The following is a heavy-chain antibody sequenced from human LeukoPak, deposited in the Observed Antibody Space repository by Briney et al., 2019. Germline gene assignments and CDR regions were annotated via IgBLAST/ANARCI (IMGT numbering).Heavy chain of an antibody. V-gene: IGHV5-51*01. CDR2: IYPDSNT. CDR1: GSSFTTYW. J-gene: IGHJ3*02. CDR3: ASGPWCSGSYTRAFDI. D-gene: IGHD3-10*02. Sequence: TPGASLKISCKGSGSSFTTYWIGWVRQVRGKGLEWMGIIYPDSNTRYGPSFQGQVTISADNAISTAYLQWSSLKASDTALYYCASGPWCSGSYTRAFDIWGQETMVTVSS.